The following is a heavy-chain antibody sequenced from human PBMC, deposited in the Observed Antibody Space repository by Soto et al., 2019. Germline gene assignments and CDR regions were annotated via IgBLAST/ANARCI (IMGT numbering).Heavy chain of an antibody. V-gene: IGHV3-23*01. CDR1: GFTFSSYA. CDR3: AKGPSYDMLSGYNY. CDR2: ISGSGGST. J-gene: IGHJ4*02. Sequence: GSLRLSCAASGFTFSSYAMSWVRQAPGKGLEWVSAISGSGGSTYYADSVKGRFTISRDNSKNTLCLQMNSLRAEDTAVYYCAKGPSYDMLSGYNYWGQGTLVTVSS. D-gene: IGHD3-9*01.